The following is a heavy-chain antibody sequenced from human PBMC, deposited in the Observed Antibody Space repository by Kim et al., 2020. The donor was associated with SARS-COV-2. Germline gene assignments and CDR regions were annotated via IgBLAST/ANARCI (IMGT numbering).Heavy chain of an antibody. Sequence: GGYLRLSCTASGFTFGDYGMSWVRQAPGKGLECVAYIRSKTYGETTDYAAAVRGRFTISRDDSRSIADLQMNSLKTEDTAVYDCAKSDPRNCTSTSCYF. CDR2: IRSKTYGETT. CDR1: GFTFGDYG. V-gene: IGHV3-49*04. J-gene: IGHJ4*03. CDR3: AKSDPRNCTSTSCYF. D-gene: IGHD2-2*01.